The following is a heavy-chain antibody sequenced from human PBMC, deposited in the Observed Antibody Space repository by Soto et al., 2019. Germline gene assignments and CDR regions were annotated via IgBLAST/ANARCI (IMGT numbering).Heavy chain of an antibody. V-gene: IGHV3-7*03. Sequence: EVQLVESGGGLVQPGGSLRLSCAASGFTFSSYWMTWVRQAPGKGLEWVANIKQDGSGKYYVDSVKGRFTISRDNAKNPLYLQKNSLRAEDTAMYYCARASYGDPTYYFDYWGQGTLVTVSS. J-gene: IGHJ4*02. D-gene: IGHD4-17*01. CDR3: ARASYGDPTYYFDY. CDR2: IKQDGSGK. CDR1: GFTFSSYW.